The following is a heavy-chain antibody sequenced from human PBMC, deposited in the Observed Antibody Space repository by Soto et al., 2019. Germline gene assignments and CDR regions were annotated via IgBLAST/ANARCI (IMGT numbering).Heavy chain of an antibody. CDR1: GFTFDDYA. CDR2: ISWNSGSI. Sequence: GGSLRLSCAASGFTFDDYAMHWVRQAPGKGLEWVSGISWNSGSIGYADSVKGRFTISRDNAKNSLYLQMNSLRAEDTALYYCAKDGRFASSWYDYWGQGTLVTVAS. V-gene: IGHV3-9*01. J-gene: IGHJ4*02. D-gene: IGHD6-13*01. CDR3: AKDGRFASSWYDY.